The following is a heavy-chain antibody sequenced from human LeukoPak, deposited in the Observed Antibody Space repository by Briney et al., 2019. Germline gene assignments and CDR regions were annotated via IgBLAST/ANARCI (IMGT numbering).Heavy chain of an antibody. CDR1: GYTFTSYG. V-gene: IGHV1-18*01. Sequence: ASVKVSCKASGYTFTSYGISWVRQAPGQGLEWMGWISAYNGNTNYAQKLQGRVTMTTDTSTSTAYMELGSLRSDDTAVYYCARDRDSDCGGDCYSNYWGQGTLVTVSS. CDR3: ARDRDSDCGGDCYSNY. J-gene: IGHJ4*02. D-gene: IGHD2-21*01. CDR2: ISAYNGNT.